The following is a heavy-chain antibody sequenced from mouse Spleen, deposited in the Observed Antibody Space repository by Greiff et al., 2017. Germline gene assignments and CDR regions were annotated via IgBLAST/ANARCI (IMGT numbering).Heavy chain of an antibody. D-gene: IGHD2-3*01. Sequence: VKLVESGAELVRPGASVTLSCKASGYTFTDYEMHWVKQTPVHGLEWIGAIDPETGGTAYNQKFKGKAILTADKSSSTAYMELRSLTSEDSAVYYCTTSDGYYEAMDYWGQGTSVTVSS. J-gene: IGHJ4*01. CDR1: GYTFTDYE. CDR2: IDPETGGT. CDR3: TTSDGYYEAMDY. V-gene: IGHV1-15*01.